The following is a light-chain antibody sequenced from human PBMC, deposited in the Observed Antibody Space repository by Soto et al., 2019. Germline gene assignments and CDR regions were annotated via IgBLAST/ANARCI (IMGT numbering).Light chain of an antibody. Sequence: QSVLTQSPSVSGAPGQRVTISCTGSSSNIGAGYDVHWYQQLPGTAPKLLIYGNSNRPSGVPDRFSGSKSGTSASLAITGLQAEDEADYFCQPYDSSLSGVVFGGGTKVTVL. CDR3: QPYDSSLSGVV. CDR2: GNS. CDR1: SSNIGAGYD. V-gene: IGLV1-40*01. J-gene: IGLJ2*01.